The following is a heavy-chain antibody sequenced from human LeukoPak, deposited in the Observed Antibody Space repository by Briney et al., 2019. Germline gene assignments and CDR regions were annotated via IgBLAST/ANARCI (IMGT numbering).Heavy chain of an antibody. CDR3: ARLKKVVPADASHGMDV. Sequence: GASVKVSCKASGYTFTSYYMHWVRQAPGQGLEWMGIINPSGGSTSYAQKFQGRVTMTRDTSTSTVYMELSSLRSEDTAVYYCARLKKVVPADASHGMDVWGQGTTVTVSS. V-gene: IGHV1-46*01. D-gene: IGHD2-2*01. J-gene: IGHJ6*02. CDR2: INPSGGST. CDR1: GYTFTSYY.